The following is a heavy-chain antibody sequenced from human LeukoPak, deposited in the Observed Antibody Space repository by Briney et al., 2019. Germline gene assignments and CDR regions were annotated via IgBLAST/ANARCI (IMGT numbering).Heavy chain of an antibody. CDR2: INHSGST. Sequence: SETLSLTCAVSGGSFSGYYWSWIRQPPGKGLEWIGEINHSGSTNYNPSLKSRVTISVDTSKNQFSLKLSSVTAADTAVYYCARGEYCGGDCYFYYFDYWGQGTLVTVSS. D-gene: IGHD2-21*02. CDR3: ARGEYCGGDCYFYYFDY. V-gene: IGHV4-34*01. CDR1: GGSFSGYY. J-gene: IGHJ4*02.